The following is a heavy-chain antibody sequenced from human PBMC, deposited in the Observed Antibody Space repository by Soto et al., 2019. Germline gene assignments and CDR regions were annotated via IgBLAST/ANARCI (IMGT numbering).Heavy chain of an antibody. CDR2: ISYDGSNK. CDR1: GFTFSSYA. CDR3: ARGTSLIAVAGHSDYYYYGMDV. D-gene: IGHD6-19*01. J-gene: IGHJ6*02. V-gene: IGHV3-30-3*01. Sequence: QVQLVESGGGVVQPGRSLRLSCAASGFTFSSYAMHWVRQAPGKGLEWVAVISYDGSNKYYADSVKGRFTISRDNSKNTLYLQMNSLRAEDTAVYYCARGTSLIAVAGHSDYYYYGMDVWGQGTTVTVSS.